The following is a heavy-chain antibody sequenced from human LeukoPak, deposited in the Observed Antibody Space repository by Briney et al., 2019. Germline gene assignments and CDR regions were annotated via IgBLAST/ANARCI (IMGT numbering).Heavy chain of an antibody. D-gene: IGHD6-6*01. CDR1: GYTFTTYG. Sequence: EASVKVSCKASGYTFTTYGISWVRQAPGQGLEWMRWISAYNGNTNYAQQFQGRVTMTTDTSMSTAYMELRSLRSDDTAVYYCARDLIAVRPGWFDPWGQGSLVTVSS. J-gene: IGHJ5*02. CDR2: ISAYNGNT. V-gene: IGHV1-18*01. CDR3: ARDLIAVRPGWFDP.